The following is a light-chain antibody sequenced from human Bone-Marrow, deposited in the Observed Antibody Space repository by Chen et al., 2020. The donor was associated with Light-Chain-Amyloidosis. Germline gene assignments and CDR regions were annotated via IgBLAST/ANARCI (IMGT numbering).Light chain of an antibody. V-gene: IGLV3-25*03. CDR1: DLPTKY. Sequence: SYGLTQPPSVSVSPGQTARITCSGDDLPTKYAYCYQQKPGQAPVLVIHRDTERPSGISERFSGGRSGTTATLTISGVQAEDEGDYHWQSADSSGTYEVIVGGGTKLTVL. J-gene: IGLJ2*01. CDR3: QSADSSGTYEVI. CDR2: RDT.